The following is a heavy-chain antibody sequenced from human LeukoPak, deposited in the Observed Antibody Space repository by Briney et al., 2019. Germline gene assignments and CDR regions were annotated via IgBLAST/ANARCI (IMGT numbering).Heavy chain of an antibody. V-gene: IGHV1-2*02. CDR2: INPNSGGT. CDR1: GYTFTGYY. Sequence: ASVKVSCKASGYTFTGYYMHWVRQAPGQGLEWMGWINPNSGGTNYAQKFQGRVTMTRDTSISTAYMDLSRLRSDDTAVYYCARIPDILTDFDYWGQGTLVTVSS. J-gene: IGHJ4*02. D-gene: IGHD3-9*01. CDR3: ARIPDILTDFDY.